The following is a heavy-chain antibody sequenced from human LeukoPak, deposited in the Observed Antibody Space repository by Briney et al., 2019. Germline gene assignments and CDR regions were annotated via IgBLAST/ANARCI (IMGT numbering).Heavy chain of an antibody. J-gene: IGHJ4*02. Sequence: GGSLRLSCAAYGFTFSRFWMSWVRQAQGKGLEWVANIKQDGSEKYYVDSVKGRFTISRDNAKNSLYLQMNSLRAEDTAVFYCARDGTYTNYDPDFDIWGQGTLVTVSS. V-gene: IGHV3-7*04. CDR2: IKQDGSEK. D-gene: IGHD4/OR15-4a*01. CDR3: ARDGTYTNYDPDFDI. CDR1: GFTFSRFW.